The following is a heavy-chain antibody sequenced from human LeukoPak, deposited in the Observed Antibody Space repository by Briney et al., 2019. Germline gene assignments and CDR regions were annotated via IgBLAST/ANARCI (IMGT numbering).Heavy chain of an antibody. CDR2: ISGHNDNA. CDR3: ARYLGHSSGSKRGFDY. Sequence: GASVKVACKASGYTFSTYVISWVRQAPGQGLDWLGWISGHNDNANYVQEFHDRVTMTTDTSTTTAYMELRSLTSDDTAVYFCARYLGHSSGSKRGFDYWGQGTLVTVSS. V-gene: IGHV1-18*01. CDR1: GYTFSTYV. J-gene: IGHJ4*02. D-gene: IGHD6-19*01.